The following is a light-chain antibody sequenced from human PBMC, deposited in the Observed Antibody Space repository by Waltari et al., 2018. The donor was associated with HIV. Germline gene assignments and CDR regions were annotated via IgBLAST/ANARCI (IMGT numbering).Light chain of an antibody. CDR3: QQYYSVPYT. CDR2: WAS. J-gene: IGKJ2*01. V-gene: IGKV4-1*01. CDR1: RHLLYSSNNKSY. Sequence: DVVVTQSPASLAVSVGERATLNCKSRRHLLYSSNNKSYLALYQQKAGQRPKLLSYWASTRESGVPDRFSGSGSGTDFTLTISSLQAEDVAVYYCQQYYSVPYTFGQGTKLEIK.